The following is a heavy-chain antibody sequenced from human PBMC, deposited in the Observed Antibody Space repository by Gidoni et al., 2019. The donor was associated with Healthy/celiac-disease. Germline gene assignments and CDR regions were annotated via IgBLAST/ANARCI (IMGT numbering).Heavy chain of an antibody. D-gene: IGHD2-15*01. Sequence: QVQLVQSGAEVKKPGSSVKFSCKASGGTFSSSAISWLRQAPGQGLEWMGGIIPIFGTANYAQKFQGRVTITADESTSTAYMELSSLRSEDTAVYYCARELRFPRYCSGGSCPAPDAFDIWGQGTMVTVSS. CDR2: IIPIFGTA. V-gene: IGHV1-69*01. J-gene: IGHJ3*02. CDR1: GGTFSSSA. CDR3: ARELRFPRYCSGGSCPAPDAFDI.